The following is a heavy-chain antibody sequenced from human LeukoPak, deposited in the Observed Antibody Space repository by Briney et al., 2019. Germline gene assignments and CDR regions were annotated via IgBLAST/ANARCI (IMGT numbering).Heavy chain of an antibody. V-gene: IGHV1-2*02. CDR1: GYTFTSYY. J-gene: IGHJ4*02. Sequence: ASVKVSCKASGYTFTSYYMHWVRQAPGQGLEWMGWINPNSGGTNYAQKFQGRVTMTRDTSISTAYMELSRLRSDDTAVYYCARDRGLYSGSYYPSYWGQGTLVTVSS. D-gene: IGHD1-26*01. CDR2: INPNSGGT. CDR3: ARDRGLYSGSYYPSY.